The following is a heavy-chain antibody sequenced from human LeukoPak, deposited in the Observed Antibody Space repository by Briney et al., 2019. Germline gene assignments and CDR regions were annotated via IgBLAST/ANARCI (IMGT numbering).Heavy chain of an antibody. CDR3: ARGRGSDYYHYYYMDV. V-gene: IGHV3-9*03. J-gene: IGHJ6*03. D-gene: IGHD6-19*01. CDR2: INWNSGSV. Sequence: GRSLRLSCAGSEFGIDDFAMHWVRQAPGKGLEWVSSINWNSGSVAYADSVKGRFTISRENAKNSLYLQMNSLRAEDMGLYYCARGRGSDYYHYYYMDVWGKGTTVTVSS. CDR1: EFGIDDFA.